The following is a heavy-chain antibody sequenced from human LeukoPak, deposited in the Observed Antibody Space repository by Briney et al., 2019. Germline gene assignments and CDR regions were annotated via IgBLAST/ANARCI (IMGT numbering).Heavy chain of an antibody. Sequence: PGGSLRLSCAASGCTFSSYAMSWARQAPGKGLEWVAAVCGRGYNTYYADPVKGRFTVSRDNSKNTVFLQMNSLRVEDTAVYYCANLGSSELRVPASQGNWGQGTLVTLSS. D-gene: IGHD2-2*01. CDR1: GCTFSSYA. V-gene: IGHV3-23*01. CDR2: VCGRGYNT. J-gene: IGHJ4*02. CDR3: ANLGSSELRVPASQGN.